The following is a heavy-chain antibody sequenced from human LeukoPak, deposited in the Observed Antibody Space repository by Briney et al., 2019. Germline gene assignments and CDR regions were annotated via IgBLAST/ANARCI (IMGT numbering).Heavy chain of an antibody. V-gene: IGHV4-61*02. D-gene: IGHD2-21*01. J-gene: IGHJ4*02. CDR2: IYTSGST. CDR3: AREGYSGSDFDS. CDR1: GGSISSGSYY. Sequence: PSETLSLTCTVSGGSISSGSYYWSWIRQPAGKGLEWIGRIYTSGSTNYNPSLKSRVTISVDTSKNQFSLKLSSVTAADTAVYYCAREGYSGSDFDSWGQGTLVTVSS.